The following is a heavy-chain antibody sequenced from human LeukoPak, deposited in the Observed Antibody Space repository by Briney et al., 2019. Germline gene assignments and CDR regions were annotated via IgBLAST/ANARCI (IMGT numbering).Heavy chain of an antibody. V-gene: IGHV3-23*01. D-gene: IGHD4-17*01. CDR2: ISGSGGGT. Sequence: PGGSLRLSCAASGFTFSSYAMSWVRQAPGKGLEWVSVISGSGGGTYYADSVKGRFTISRDDSKSTAYLQMNSLKTEDTAVYYCARDPATTVTTYAYWGQGTLVTVSS. J-gene: IGHJ4*02. CDR3: ARDPATTVTTYAY. CDR1: GFTFSSYA.